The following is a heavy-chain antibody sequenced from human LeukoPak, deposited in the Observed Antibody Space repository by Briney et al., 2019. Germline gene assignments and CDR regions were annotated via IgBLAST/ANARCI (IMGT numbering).Heavy chain of an antibody. Sequence: GGSLRLSCEASEFTFSGYWMSWVRQAPGKGLELVANIDQGGTEKYYEYSAKVRFTISRDNAHNSLYLQMDRLRAGDTARKMDSVRAGDTAVYYCARWSGTKYKVGHNYFDSWGQGTLVTVCS. CDR1: EFTFSGYW. D-gene: IGHD3-10*02. J-gene: IGHJ4*02. CDR2: IDQGGTEK. V-gene: IGHV3-7*03. CDR3: SVRAGDTAVYYCARWSGTKYKVGHNYFDS.